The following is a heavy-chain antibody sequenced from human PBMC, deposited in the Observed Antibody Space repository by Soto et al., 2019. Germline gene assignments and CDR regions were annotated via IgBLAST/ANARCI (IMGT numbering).Heavy chain of an antibody. CDR1: GGTFSSYT. Sequence: QVQLVQSGAEVKKPGSSVKVSCKDSGGTFSSYTISWVRQAPGQGLEWMGRIIPILGIANYAQKFQGRVTITADKSTIPAYMDLSSLRSEDTAVYYCARNDPPNWFDPWGQGTLVTVSS. CDR3: ARNDPPNWFDP. CDR2: IIPILGIA. J-gene: IGHJ5*02. V-gene: IGHV1-69*02.